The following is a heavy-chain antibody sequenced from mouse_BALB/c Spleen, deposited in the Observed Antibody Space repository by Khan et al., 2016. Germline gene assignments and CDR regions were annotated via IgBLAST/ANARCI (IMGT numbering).Heavy chain of an antibody. CDR3: VRRRLLDLYDAMDY. V-gene: IGHV9-1*02. CDR1: GYNFKNYG. D-gene: IGHD3-2*02. CDR2: IKTYTGES. J-gene: IGHJ4*01. Sequence: QIQLVQSGPELKKPGETVKISCKASGYNFKNYGMNWVKQAPGKGLKWMGWIKTYTGESTYADDFKGRFAFSLEASASTAYLQINNLKNEDMATYYYVRRRLLDLYDAMDYWGQGTSVTVSS.